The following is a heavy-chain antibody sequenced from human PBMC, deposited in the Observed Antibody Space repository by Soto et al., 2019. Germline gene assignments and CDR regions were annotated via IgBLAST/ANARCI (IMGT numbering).Heavy chain of an antibody. Sequence: QVHLVQSGADVKKPGASVKVSCKASGYTFTNYGITWVRQAPGQGLEWMGWISPYNGNTNYAQKVQDRVTMTTDTSTSTAYMELSMLRSDDTGVYFCARGGSGYDWIDYWGQGTLVTVSS. D-gene: IGHD5-12*01. V-gene: IGHV1-18*01. CDR3: ARGGSGYDWIDY. J-gene: IGHJ4*02. CDR2: ISPYNGNT. CDR1: GYTFTNYG.